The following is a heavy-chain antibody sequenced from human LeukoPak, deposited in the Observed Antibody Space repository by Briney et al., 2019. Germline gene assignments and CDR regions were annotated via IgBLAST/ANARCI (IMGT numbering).Heavy chain of an antibody. V-gene: IGHV1-18*01. CDR3: ARDLSYLSSSSAFDY. CDR1: GYTFTSYG. J-gene: IGHJ4*02. Sequence: ASVKVSCKASGYTFTSYGISWVRQAPGQGLEWMGWISAYNGNTNYAQKLQGRVTMTTDTSTSTAYMELRSLRSDDTAVYHCARDLSYLSSSSAFDYWGQGTLVTVSS. D-gene: IGHD6-13*01. CDR2: ISAYNGNT.